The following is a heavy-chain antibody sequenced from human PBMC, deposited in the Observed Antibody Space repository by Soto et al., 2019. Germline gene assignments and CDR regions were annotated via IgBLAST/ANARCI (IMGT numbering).Heavy chain of an antibody. CDR2: IYHSGRP. CDR1: GDFISRGNYS. V-gene: IGHV4-30-2*01. J-gene: IGHJ3*02. D-gene: IGHD3-9*01. Sequence: TLSLTCTVSGDFISRGNYSWSWVRQPPGKGLEWIGYIYHSGRPYYNPSLKSRVTMSVDTSSNQFSLKLSPVTAADTAIYFCARVLRYFDWSLLEPFDIWCPGPIVT. CDR3: ARVLRYFDWSLLEPFDI.